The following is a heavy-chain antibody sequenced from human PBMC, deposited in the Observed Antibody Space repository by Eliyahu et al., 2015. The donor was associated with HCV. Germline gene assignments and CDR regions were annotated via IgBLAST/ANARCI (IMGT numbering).Heavy chain of an antibody. CDR2: MSYDGNKK. Sequence: QVQLVESGGGVVQPGRSLRLSCAASGFTFSSYAVHWVRQAPGKGLEWMAVMSYDGNKKYYADSVKGRFTISRDNSKNTLHLEVNRLRTEDTAVYYCARVRGGNAQDAFDIWGQGTMVTVSS. CDR1: GFTFSSYA. CDR3: ARVRGGNAQDAFDI. V-gene: IGHV3-30-3*01. D-gene: IGHD3-16*01. J-gene: IGHJ3*02.